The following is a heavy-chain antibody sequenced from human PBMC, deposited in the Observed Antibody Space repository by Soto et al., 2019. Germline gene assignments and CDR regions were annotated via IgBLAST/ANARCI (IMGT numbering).Heavy chain of an antibody. CDR3: ASSVVTPNVWTGNGFDS. J-gene: IGHJ4*02. CDR2: IYHTGSA. Sequence: LQLQQSGSGLVKPSQTLSLSCVVSGGSVSSGGYSWSWIRQSPEKGLEWIGYIYHTGSASYTPSLKSRVAMSLDKSNNQFSRKLTSLTAADTAVYHCASSVVTPNVWTGNGFDSWGQGTLVTVSS. CDR1: GGSVSSGGYS. V-gene: IGHV4-30-2*06. D-gene: IGHD2-21*02.